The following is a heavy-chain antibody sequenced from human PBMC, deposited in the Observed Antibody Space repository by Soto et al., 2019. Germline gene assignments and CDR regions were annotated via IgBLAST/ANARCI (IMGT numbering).Heavy chain of an antibody. D-gene: IGHD3-10*01. V-gene: IGHV5-51*01. CDR1: GYSFTSYW. Sequence: GESLKISCKGSGYSFTSYWIGWVRQMPGKSLEWMGIIYPGDSDTRYSPSFQGQVTISADTSISTAYLQRSSLKASDTAMYYCARHRRVTVVRGVIISDYYYGRDVWGRVTTLTVAS. J-gene: IGHJ6*01. CDR2: IYPGDSDT. CDR3: ARHRRVTVVRGVIISDYYYGRDV.